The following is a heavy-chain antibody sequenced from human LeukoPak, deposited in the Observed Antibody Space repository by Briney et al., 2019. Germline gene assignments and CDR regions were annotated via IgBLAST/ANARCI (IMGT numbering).Heavy chain of an antibody. D-gene: IGHD2-2*01. CDR3: ARGGYCSSTSCYGAFDI. CDR1: GGSFSGYY. V-gene: IGHV4-34*01. CDR2: INHSGST. J-gene: IGHJ3*02. Sequence: KTSETLPLTCAVYGGSFSGYYWSWIRQPPGKGLEWIGEINHSGSTNYNPSLKSRVTISVDTSKNQFSLKLSSVTAADTAVYYCARGGYCSSTSCYGAFDIWGQGTMVTVSS.